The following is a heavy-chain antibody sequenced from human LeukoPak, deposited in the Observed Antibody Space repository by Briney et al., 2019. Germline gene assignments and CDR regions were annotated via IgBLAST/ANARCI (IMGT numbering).Heavy chain of an antibody. CDR1: GFTFTSSA. V-gene: IGHV1-58*01. J-gene: IGHJ4*02. Sequence: SVKVSCKASGFTFTSSAVQWVRQARGQRLEWIGWIVVGSGNTNYAQKFQERVTITRDMSTSTAYMELSSLRSEDTAVYYCAAGGDYDFWSGYSAPLASWGQGTLVTVSS. D-gene: IGHD3-3*01. CDR2: IVVGSGNT. CDR3: AAGGDYDFWSGYSAPLAS.